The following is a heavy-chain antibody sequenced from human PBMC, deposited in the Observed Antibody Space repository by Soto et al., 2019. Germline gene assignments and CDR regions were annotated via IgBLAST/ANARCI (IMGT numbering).Heavy chain of an antibody. V-gene: IGHV1-46*01. CDR1: GYTLSALS. Sequence: ASVKVSCKVSGYTLSALSTHWVRQAPGQGLEWMGLINPSGGSTTYAQKFQGRVTMTRDTSTSTVYMDLSSLKSEDTAVYYCARSPYSSGYYYAIDYWGQGTQVTVSS. J-gene: IGHJ4*02. CDR2: INPSGGST. CDR3: ARSPYSSGYYYAIDY. D-gene: IGHD3-22*01.